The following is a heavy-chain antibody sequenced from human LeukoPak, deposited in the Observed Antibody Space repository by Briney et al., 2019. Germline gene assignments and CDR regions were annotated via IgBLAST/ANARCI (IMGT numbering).Heavy chain of an antibody. CDR2: FSWDGGST. Sequence: GGSLKLSCAAPGLPFVVYAINWVRQAPGKGRGWVSLFSWDGGSTYYADFVKGRFTISRDNSKNSLYLQMNSLRAEDTALYYCAKDKGSSGWFYDAFDIWGQGTMVTVSS. D-gene: IGHD6-19*01. J-gene: IGHJ3*02. V-gene: IGHV3-43D*03. CDR1: GLPFVVYA. CDR3: AKDKGSSGWFYDAFDI.